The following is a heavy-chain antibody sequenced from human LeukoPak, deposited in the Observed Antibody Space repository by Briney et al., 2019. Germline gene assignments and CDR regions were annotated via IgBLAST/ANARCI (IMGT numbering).Heavy chain of an antibody. CDR2: INPSGGST. D-gene: IGHD2-15*01. CDR1: GYTFTSYY. J-gene: IGHJ5*02. Sequence: ASVKVSCKASGYTFTSYYMHWVRQAPGQGLEWMGIINPSGGSTSYAQKFQGRVTMTRDTSTSTVYMELSSLRSEDTAVYYCARDLYCSGGSCYGLDPWGQGTLVTVSS. V-gene: IGHV1-46*01. CDR3: ARDLYCSGGSCYGLDP.